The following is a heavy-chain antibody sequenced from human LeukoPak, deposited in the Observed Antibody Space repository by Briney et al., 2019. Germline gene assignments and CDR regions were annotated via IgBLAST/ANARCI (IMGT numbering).Heavy chain of an antibody. CDR1: GFSVSSNY. CDR3: VRDDSSHFDY. CDR2: INRDGSST. J-gene: IGHJ4*02. D-gene: IGHD6-13*01. Sequence: PGGSLRLSCAASGFSVSSNYMSWVRHAPGKGLVWVSRINRDGSSTNHADSVKGRFTIPRDNAKNTLYLQMNSLRAEDTAVYYCVRDDSSHFDYWGQGALVTVTS. V-gene: IGHV3-74*01.